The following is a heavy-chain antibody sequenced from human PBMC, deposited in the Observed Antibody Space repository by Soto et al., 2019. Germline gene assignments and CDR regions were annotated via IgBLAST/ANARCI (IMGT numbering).Heavy chain of an antibody. CDR1: GFTFSSYA. CDR2: ISGSGGST. CDR3: AKDLKVVVATKLLDY. D-gene: IGHD5-12*01. J-gene: IGHJ4*02. Sequence: PCGSLSLSCAASGFTFSSYAMSWVRQAPGKGLEWVSAISGSGGSTYYADSVKGRFTISRDNSKNTLYLQMNSLRAEDTAVYYCAKDLKVVVATKLLDYWGKGILGNVSS. V-gene: IGHV3-23*01.